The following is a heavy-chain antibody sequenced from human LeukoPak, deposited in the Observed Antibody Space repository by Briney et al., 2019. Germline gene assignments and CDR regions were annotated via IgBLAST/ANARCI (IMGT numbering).Heavy chain of an antibody. V-gene: IGHV3-23*01. Sequence: GGSLRLSCAASGFTFSSYAMSWVRQAPGKGLEWVSAISGSGGSTYYAGSVKGRFTISRDNSKNTLYLQMNSLRAEDTAVYYCAKDARGLLGAYYFDYWGQGTLVTVSS. J-gene: IGHJ4*02. D-gene: IGHD1-26*01. CDR2: ISGSGGST. CDR3: AKDARGLLGAYYFDY. CDR1: GFTFSSYA.